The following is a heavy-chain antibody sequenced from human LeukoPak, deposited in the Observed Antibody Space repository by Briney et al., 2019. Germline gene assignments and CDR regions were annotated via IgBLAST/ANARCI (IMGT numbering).Heavy chain of an antibody. CDR1: GFTFSDYY. Sequence: GGSLRLSCAASGFTFSDYYMNWVRQAPGKGLEWVSSISSSSSYIYYADSVKGRFTISRDNAKNSLYLQMNSLRAEDTAVYYCASDLHYYTSDYYFDYWGQGTLVTVSS. CDR3: ASDLHYYTSDYYFDY. D-gene: IGHD3-10*01. V-gene: IGHV3-21*01. J-gene: IGHJ4*02. CDR2: ISSSSSYI.